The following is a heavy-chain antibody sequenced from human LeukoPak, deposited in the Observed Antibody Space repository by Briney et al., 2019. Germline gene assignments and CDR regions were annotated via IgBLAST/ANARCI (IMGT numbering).Heavy chain of an antibody. CDR2: IFYTGRS. Sequence: WVRQPPGKGLECIGSIFYTGRSYYNPSLKRRVTISVDTSKNQFSLKLSSVTAADTAVYYFAKILYSRNIDSWGQGPLVTVPS. CDR3: AKILYSRNIDS. J-gene: IGHJ4*02. D-gene: IGHD6-13*01. V-gene: IGHV4-39*07.